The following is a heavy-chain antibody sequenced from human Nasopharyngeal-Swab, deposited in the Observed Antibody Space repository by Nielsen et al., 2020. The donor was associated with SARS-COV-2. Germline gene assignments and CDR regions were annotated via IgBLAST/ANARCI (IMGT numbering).Heavy chain of an antibody. Sequence: GSLRLSCTVPGGSISSYYWSWIRQPPGKGLEWIGYIYYSGSTNYNPSLKSRVTISVDTSKNQFSLKLSSVTAADTAVYYCARVAPLSTMVRGVHYGMDVWGQRTTVTVSS. V-gene: IGHV4-59*01. D-gene: IGHD3-10*01. CDR2: IYYSGST. J-gene: IGHJ6*02. CDR3: ARVAPLSTMVRGVHYGMDV. CDR1: GGSISSYY.